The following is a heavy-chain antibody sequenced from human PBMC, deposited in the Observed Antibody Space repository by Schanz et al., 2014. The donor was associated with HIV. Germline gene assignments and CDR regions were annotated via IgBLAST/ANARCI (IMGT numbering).Heavy chain of an antibody. CDR2: IVPIRGSA. V-gene: IGHV1-69*06. Sequence: QVQLVQSGAEVKKPGSSVKVSCKASGDSFTNYVISWVRQAPGQGLEWLGGIVPIRGSANYPQKFQGRVTITADKSTSSVYMELNSLRSEDTAVYYCVRGYSSSWLQIDYWGQGTLVTVSS. D-gene: IGHD6-13*01. CDR1: GDSFTNYV. CDR3: VRGYSSSWLQIDY. J-gene: IGHJ4*02.